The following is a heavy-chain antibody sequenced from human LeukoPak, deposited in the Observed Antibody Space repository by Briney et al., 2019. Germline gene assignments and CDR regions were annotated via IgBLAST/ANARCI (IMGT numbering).Heavy chain of an antibody. D-gene: IGHD2-2*01. CDR3: ARVGVGMYHFDH. CDR2: INPDGSTT. V-gene: IGHV3-74*01. J-gene: IGHJ4*02. Sequence: GGSLRLSCAASGFTLSTYWMHWVRQAPGKGLVWVSRINPDGSTTTYADSVEGRFTISRDNAKNTLYPQMSSLRAEDTAVYYCARVGVGMYHFDHWGQGTLVTVSS. CDR1: GFTLSTYW.